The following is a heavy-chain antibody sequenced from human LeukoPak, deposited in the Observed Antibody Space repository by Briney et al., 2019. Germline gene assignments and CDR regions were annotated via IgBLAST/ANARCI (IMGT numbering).Heavy chain of an antibody. V-gene: IGHV3-11*04. CDR2: ISSSGSTM. CDR3: ARDPVEISYDY. CDR1: GFTFSDYY. J-gene: IGHJ4*02. Sequence: EGSLRLSCAASGFTFSDYYMSWIRQAPGKGLEWVSYISSSGSTMYHADSVKGRFIISRDNAKNSLYLQMNSLRAEDTAVYYCARDPVEISYDYWGQGTLVTVSS. D-gene: IGHD5-24*01.